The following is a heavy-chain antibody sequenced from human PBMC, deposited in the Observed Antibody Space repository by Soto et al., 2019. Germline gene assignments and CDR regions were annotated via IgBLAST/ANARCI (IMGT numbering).Heavy chain of an antibody. J-gene: IGHJ6*02. CDR1: VGTVSSYA. CDR2: FIPIFGTA. D-gene: IGHD3-10*01. Sequence: SLMVSCKASVGTVSSYAITCVLLAPGQGLEWLGGFIPIFGTANYAQNFNGRVTITADKSTRAASTELSSLRSEDTAVYYCARGVRGVIKGYGMDVWGQGTTVTVSS. V-gene: IGHV1-69*06. CDR3: ARGVRGVIKGYGMDV.